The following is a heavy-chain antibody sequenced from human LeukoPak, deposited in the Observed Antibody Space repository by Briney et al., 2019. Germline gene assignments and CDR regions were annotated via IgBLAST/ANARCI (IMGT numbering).Heavy chain of an antibody. CDR3: ARDRRFNGMDV. D-gene: IGHD3-3*01. CDR1: GDSISRYY. J-gene: IGHJ6*02. Sequence: SETLSLTCTVSGDSISRYYWSWVRQPPGKGLEWIGYIYYIGSTNYNPSLKSRVTISVDTSMNQFSLNLSSVTAADTAVYYCARDRRFNGMDVWGQGTTVTVSS. CDR2: IYYIGST. V-gene: IGHV4-59*01.